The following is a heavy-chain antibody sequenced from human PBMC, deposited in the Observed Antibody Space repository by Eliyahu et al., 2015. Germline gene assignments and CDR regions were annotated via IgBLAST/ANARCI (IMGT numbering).Heavy chain of an antibody. J-gene: IGHJ5*02. Sequence: QGQLVQSGAEVKTPGASXXVSCKAXGXTFTSHVIHWVRXAPGQSLEWMGWINAGXGNTRYSQKFQGRLIITRDTSATIGYMELSSLTSEDTAVYYCARGKFQGENNWFDPWGQGSLVTVSS. CDR1: GXTFTSHV. CDR2: INAGXGNT. V-gene: IGHV1-3*01. CDR3: ARGKFQGENNWFDP. D-gene: IGHD3-10*01.